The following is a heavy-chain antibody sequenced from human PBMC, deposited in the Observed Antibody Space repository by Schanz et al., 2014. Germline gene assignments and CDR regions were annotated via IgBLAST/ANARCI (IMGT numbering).Heavy chain of an antibody. D-gene: IGHD3-22*01. CDR3: AKDAAYYDSVIFPDH. CDR1: EFSFSSFG. V-gene: IGHV3-48*01. CDR2: ISSSSSTI. J-gene: IGHJ4*02. Sequence: EVQLVESGGGLVQPRGSLRLSCAASEFSFSSFGMNWVRQAPGKGLEWVSYISSSSSTIYYADSVKGRFTISRDNSKNTLFLQMNSLRAEDTAIYFCAKDAAYYDSVIFPDHWGQGTLVTVSS.